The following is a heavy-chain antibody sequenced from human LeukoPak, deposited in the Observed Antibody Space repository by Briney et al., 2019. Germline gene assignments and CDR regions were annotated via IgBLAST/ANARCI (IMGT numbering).Heavy chain of an antibody. D-gene: IGHD3-10*01. V-gene: IGHV1-69*13. J-gene: IGHJ6*03. CDR3: ASLGSGSFNYYYYYMDV. CDR2: IIPIFGTA. CDR1: GGTFSSYA. Sequence: ASVTVSFKASGGTFSSYAISWVRQAPGQGLEWMGGIIPIFGTANYAQKFQGRVTITADESTSTAYMELSSLRSEDTAVYYCASLGSGSFNYYYYYMDVWGKGTTVTISS.